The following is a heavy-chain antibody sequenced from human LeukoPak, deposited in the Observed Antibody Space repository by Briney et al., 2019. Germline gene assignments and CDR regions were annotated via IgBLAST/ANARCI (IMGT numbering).Heavy chain of an antibody. J-gene: IGHJ4*02. V-gene: IGHV3-23*01. D-gene: IGHD6-25*01. CDR3: TKTTSGYSSGQYPGWPADH. CDR2: ISGSGGST. CDR1: GFTFSSYA. Sequence: GGSLRLSCAASGFTFSSYAMSWVRQAPGKGLEWVSAISGSGGSTYYADSVKGRFTISRDNSKNTVYLQMDSLRGEDTALYYCTKTTSGYSSGQYPGWPADHWGQGALVTVSS.